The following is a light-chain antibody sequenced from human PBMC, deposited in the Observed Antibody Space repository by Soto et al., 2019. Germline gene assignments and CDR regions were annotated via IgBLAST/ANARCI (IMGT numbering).Light chain of an antibody. Sequence: DIVMTQSPLSLPVTPGYPCSISCSXSQXFLHSNGYTYLDWYLQKPGQSPQLLIYWGSNRASGVPDRFSGSGSGTDFTLKISRVEAEDVGVYYCMQALQTPLTFGPGTKVDI. V-gene: IGKV2-28*01. CDR3: MQALQTPLT. J-gene: IGKJ3*01. CDR1: QXFLHSNGYTY. CDR2: WGS.